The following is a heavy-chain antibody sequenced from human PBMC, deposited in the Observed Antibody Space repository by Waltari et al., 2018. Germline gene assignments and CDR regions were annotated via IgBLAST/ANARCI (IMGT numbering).Heavy chain of an antibody. CDR1: GGSFSGYY. D-gene: IGHD3-10*01. J-gene: IGHJ4*02. V-gene: IGHV4-34*01. CDR2: INHSGST. CDR3: ARGLELAVQGGHMGDLRGCLDY. Sequence: QVQLQQWGAGLLKPSETLSLTCAVYGGSFSGYYWSWIRQPPGKGLEWIGEINHSGSTSANPALERRGTISVDTAKERFSVKLSSVTAGGTAVYYCARGLELAVQGGHMGDLRGCLDYWGQGTLVTVSS.